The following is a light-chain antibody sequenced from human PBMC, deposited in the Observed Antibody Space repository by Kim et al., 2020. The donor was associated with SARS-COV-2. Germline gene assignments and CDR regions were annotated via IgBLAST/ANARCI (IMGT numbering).Light chain of an antibody. Sequence: ASVGDRATITCRASQDISSWLAWYQQKPGTAPKVLIYAASSLQSGVPSRFSGTGSETDFTLTISSLQPEDFATYYCQQAHSFPLTFGGGTKVDIK. J-gene: IGKJ4*01. CDR3: QQAHSFPLT. CDR1: QDISSW. CDR2: AAS. V-gene: IGKV1-12*01.